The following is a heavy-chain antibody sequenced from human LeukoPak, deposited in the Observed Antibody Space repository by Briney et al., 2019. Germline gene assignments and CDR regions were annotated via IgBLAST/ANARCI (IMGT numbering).Heavy chain of an antibody. V-gene: IGHV3-53*01. Sequence: TGGSLRLSCAASGFTFSSYWMNWARQAPGKGLEWVSVIYSGGTTYHADSVKGRFTISRDNSKNTLFLQMNSLRAEDTAMYYCARGATVASYFDYWGQGTLVTVSS. CDR1: GFTFSSYW. CDR2: IYSGGTT. D-gene: IGHD4-23*01. CDR3: ARGATVASYFDY. J-gene: IGHJ4*02.